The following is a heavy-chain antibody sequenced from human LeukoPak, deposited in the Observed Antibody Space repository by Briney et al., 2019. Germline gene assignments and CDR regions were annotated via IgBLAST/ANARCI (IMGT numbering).Heavy chain of an antibody. D-gene: IGHD5-12*01. V-gene: IGHV1-69*04. CDR1: GGTFSSYA. J-gene: IGHJ4*02. CDR2: IIPILGIA. CDR3: ARAALWWLLDY. Sequence: GASVKVSCKASGGTFSSYAIIWVRQAPGQGLEWMGRIIPILGIANYAQKFQGRVTITADKSTSTAYMELSSLRSEDTAVYYCARAALWWLLDYWGQGTLVTVSS.